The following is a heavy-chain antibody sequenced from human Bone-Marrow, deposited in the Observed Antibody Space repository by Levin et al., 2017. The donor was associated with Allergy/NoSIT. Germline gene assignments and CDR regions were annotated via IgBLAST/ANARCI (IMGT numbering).Heavy chain of an antibody. CDR3: TTDWGTLYFFNY. Sequence: PGGSLRLSCAASGFDFSNVWMSWVHQAPGKGLEWVGRIKRKSDGGTTDYAAPVKGRFTVSRDDSTNTLYLQMNSLKTEDTAVYYCTTDWGTLYFFNYWGQGSLVTVSS. J-gene: IGHJ4*02. CDR1: GFDFSNVW. V-gene: IGHV3-15*01. CDR2: IKRKSDGGTT. D-gene: IGHD3-16*01.